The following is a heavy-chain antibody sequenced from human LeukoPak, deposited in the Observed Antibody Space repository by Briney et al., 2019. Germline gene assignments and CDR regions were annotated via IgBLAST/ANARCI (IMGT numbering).Heavy chain of an antibody. CDR1: GYSFTTYG. CDR2: ISAYNGNT. J-gene: IGHJ4*02. D-gene: IGHD1-1*01. Sequence: ASVKVSCKASGYSFTTYGFSWVRQAPGQGLEWMGWISAYNGNTNYAQRPQGRVTMTTDTSTSTVYMELRSLRSDDTAVYYCARDKNWKPDYWGQGTLVTVSS. CDR3: ARDKNWKPDY. V-gene: IGHV1-18*01.